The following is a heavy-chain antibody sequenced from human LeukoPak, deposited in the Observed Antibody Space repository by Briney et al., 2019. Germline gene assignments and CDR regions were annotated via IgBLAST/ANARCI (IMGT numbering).Heavy chain of an antibody. CDR1: GFTFSSYG. D-gene: IGHD3-22*01. CDR2: ISYDGSNK. V-gene: IGHV3-30*03. J-gene: IGHJ4*02. CDR3: ARDSGYYDSSGYTFDY. Sequence: PGRSLRLSCAASGFTFSSYGMHWVRQAPGKGLEWVAVISYDGSNKYYADSVKGRFTISRDNSKNTLYLQMNSLRAEDTAVYYCARDSGYYDSSGYTFDYWGQGTLVTVSS.